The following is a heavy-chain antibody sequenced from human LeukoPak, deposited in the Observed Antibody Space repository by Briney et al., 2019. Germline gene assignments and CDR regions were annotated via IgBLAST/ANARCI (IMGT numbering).Heavy chain of an antibody. V-gene: IGHV4-34*01. CDR2: INHSGST. CDR3: ASRLTYYYDSSGPWGY. D-gene: IGHD3-22*01. CDR1: GGSFSGYY. Sequence: SETLSLTCAVYGGSFSGYYWSWIRQPPGKGLGWIGEINHSGSTNYNPSLKSRVTISVDTSKNQFSLKLSSVTAADTAVYYCASRLTYYYDSSGPWGYWGQGTLVTVSS. J-gene: IGHJ4*02.